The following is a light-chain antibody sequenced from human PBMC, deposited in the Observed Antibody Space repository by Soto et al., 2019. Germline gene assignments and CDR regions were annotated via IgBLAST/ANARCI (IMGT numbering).Light chain of an antibody. Sequence: QSVLTQPPSVSAAPGQPVTISCSGETSNIGNNYVSWYRQLPGTAPKLLIYDTNNRPSGIPDRFSGSKSGTSATLGITGLQTGDEAVYYCGAWDSSLSGVLFGGGTKLTVL. CDR3: GAWDSSLSGVL. CDR2: DTN. V-gene: IGLV1-51*01. CDR1: TSNIGNNY. J-gene: IGLJ2*01.